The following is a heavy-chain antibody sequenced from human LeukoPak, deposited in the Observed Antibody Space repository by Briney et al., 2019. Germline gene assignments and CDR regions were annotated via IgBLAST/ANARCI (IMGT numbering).Heavy chain of an antibody. CDR3: ARLATNYYDSSRFHSGGAFDI. J-gene: IGHJ3*02. Sequence: SQTLSLTCTVSGDSISSGDYYWTWIRQPPGKGLEWIGSIYYSGSTYYNPSLKSRVTISVDTSKNQFSLKLSSVTAADTAVYYCARLATNYYDSSRFHSGGAFDIWGQGTMVTVSS. CDR1: GDSISSGDYY. D-gene: IGHD3-22*01. CDR2: IYYSGST. V-gene: IGHV4-39*01.